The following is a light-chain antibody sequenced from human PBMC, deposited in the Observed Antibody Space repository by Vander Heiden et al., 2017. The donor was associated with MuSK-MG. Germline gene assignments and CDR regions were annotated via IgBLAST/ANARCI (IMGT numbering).Light chain of an antibody. V-gene: IGKV3-20*01. J-gene: IGKJ2*01. CDR1: QSVTSDY. Sequence: EIVLTQSPGTLSLSPGGRATLSCRASQSVTSDYLAWYQQKPGQAPRLLIYGASSRATGFPDRFSGSGSGTDFTLTISRLEPEDFAVYYCQQDGNSPSTFGQGTKLEIK. CDR3: QQDGNSPST. CDR2: GAS.